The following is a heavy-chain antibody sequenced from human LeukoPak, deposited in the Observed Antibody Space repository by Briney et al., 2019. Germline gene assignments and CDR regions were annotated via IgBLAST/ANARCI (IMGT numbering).Heavy chain of an antibody. Sequence: GASVKVSCKASGYTFTSYDINWVRQATGQGLEWMGWMNPNSGNTGYAQKFQGRVTMTRNTSISTAYMELSSLRSEDTAVYYCARAGIAAAGLGNWGQGTLVTVSS. D-gene: IGHD6-13*01. V-gene: IGHV1-8*01. CDR2: MNPNSGNT. J-gene: IGHJ4*02. CDR1: GYTFTSYD. CDR3: ARAGIAAAGLGN.